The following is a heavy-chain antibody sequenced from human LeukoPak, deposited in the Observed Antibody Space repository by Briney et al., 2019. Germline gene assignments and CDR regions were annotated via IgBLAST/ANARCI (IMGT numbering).Heavy chain of an antibody. Sequence: GGSLRLSCAASGLTFSSYWMSWVRQAPGKGLEWVANIKQDGSEKYYVDSVKGRFTISRDNAKNSLHLQMNSLRAEDTAVYYRASLYSSGWYYWGQGTLVTVSS. J-gene: IGHJ4*02. CDR1: GLTFSSYW. D-gene: IGHD6-19*01. CDR3: ASLYSSGWYY. CDR2: IKQDGSEK. V-gene: IGHV3-7*01.